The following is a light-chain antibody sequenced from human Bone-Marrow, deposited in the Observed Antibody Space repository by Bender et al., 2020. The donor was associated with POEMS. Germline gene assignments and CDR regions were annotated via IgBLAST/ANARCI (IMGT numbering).Light chain of an antibody. CDR3: QSADSSGTYVI. CDR1: GSNIGGYP. J-gene: IGLJ2*01. Sequence: QSVLTQPPSVSGTPGQRVTISCSGSGSNIGGYPVNWYQQLPGTAPRLLIYTNNERPSGVPDRFSGSRSGTTVTLTISGVQAEDEADYYCQSADSSGTYVIFGGGTKLTVL. V-gene: IGLV1-44*01. CDR2: TNN.